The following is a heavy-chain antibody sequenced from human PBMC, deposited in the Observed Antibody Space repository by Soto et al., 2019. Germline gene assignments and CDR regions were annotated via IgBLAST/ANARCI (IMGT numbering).Heavy chain of an antibody. J-gene: IGHJ6*03. CDR3: AKQGAAQGYVDV. Sequence: GGSLRLSCAASGFSFSSYAMSWVRQAQGKGLEWVSAISGSCGSAYYADSVKGRFTFSRDNSKDTLYLQMNSLRDEDTAVYYCAKQGAAQGYVDVWGKGTTVTVS. V-gene: IGHV3-23*01. D-gene: IGHD6-6*01. CDR1: GFSFSSYA. CDR2: ISGSCGSA.